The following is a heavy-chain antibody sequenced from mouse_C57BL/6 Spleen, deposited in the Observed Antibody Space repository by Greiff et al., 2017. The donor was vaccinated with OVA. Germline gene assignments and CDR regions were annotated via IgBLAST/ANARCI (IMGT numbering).Heavy chain of an antibody. Sequence: EVKLVESEGGLVQPGSSMKLSCTASGFTFSDYYMAWVRQVPEKGLEWVANINYDGSSTYYLDSLKSRFIISRDNAKNILYLQMSSLKSEDTATYYCARRGYGSSYEGFAYWGQGTLVTVSA. CDR2: INYDGSST. CDR1: GFTFSDYY. CDR3: ARRGYGSSYEGFAY. D-gene: IGHD1-1*01. V-gene: IGHV5-16*01. J-gene: IGHJ3*01.